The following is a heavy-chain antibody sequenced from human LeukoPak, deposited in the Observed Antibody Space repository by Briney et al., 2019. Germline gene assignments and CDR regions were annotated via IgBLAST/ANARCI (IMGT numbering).Heavy chain of an antibody. Sequence: PGRSLRLSCAASGFTFSSYAMHWVRQAPGKGLEWVAVISYDGSNKYYADSVKGRFTISRDNSKNTLYLQMNSLRAEDTAVYYCARGNVAFRLLGSWFDPWGQGTLVTVSS. V-gene: IGHV3-30*04. CDR2: ISYDGSNK. CDR3: ARGNVAFRLLGSWFDP. CDR1: GFTFSSYA. D-gene: IGHD2-21*01. J-gene: IGHJ5*02.